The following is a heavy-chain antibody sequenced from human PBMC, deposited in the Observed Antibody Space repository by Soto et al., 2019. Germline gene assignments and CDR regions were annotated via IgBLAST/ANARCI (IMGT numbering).Heavy chain of an antibody. J-gene: IGHJ6*02. V-gene: IGHV1-3*01. CDR1: GYTFTNYA. D-gene: IGHD5-12*01. CDR3: ARVGGRLMVAPNYYYYGMDV. Sequence: ASVKVSCKASGYTFTNYAMHWVRQAPGQRLEWMGWINAGNGNTIYSQKFQGRVTITRDTSASTAYMELSSLRSEDTAVYYCARVGGRLMVAPNYYYYGMDVWGQGTTVTVSS. CDR2: INAGNGNT.